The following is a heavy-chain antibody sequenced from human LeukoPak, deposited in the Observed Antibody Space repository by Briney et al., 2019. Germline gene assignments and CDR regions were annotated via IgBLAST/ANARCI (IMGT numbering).Heavy chain of an antibody. D-gene: IGHD6-25*01. Sequence: SETLSLTCAVYGGSFSGYYWSWIRQPPGKGLEWIGEINHSGSTNYNPSLKSRVTISVDTSKNQFSLKLSSVTAADTAVYYCARGVPPSGSFDYWGQGTLVTVSS. V-gene: IGHV4-34*01. CDR1: GGSFSGYY. J-gene: IGHJ4*02. CDR2: INHSGST. CDR3: ARGVPPSGSFDY.